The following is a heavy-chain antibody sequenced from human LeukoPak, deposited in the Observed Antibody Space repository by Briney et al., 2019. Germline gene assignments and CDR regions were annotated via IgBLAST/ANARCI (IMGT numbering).Heavy chain of an antibody. CDR2: ISAYNGNT. CDR1: GYTFTSYG. D-gene: IGHD5-24*01. V-gene: IGHV1-18*01. Sequence: ASVKVSCKASGYTFTSYGISWVRQAPGQGLEWMGWISAYNGNTNYAQKLQGRVTMTTDTSTSTAYMELRSLRSDDTAVYYCARGLEQMGTIFWGRVPERNDYWGQGTLVTVSS. CDR3: ARGLEQMGTIFWGRVPERNDY. J-gene: IGHJ4*02.